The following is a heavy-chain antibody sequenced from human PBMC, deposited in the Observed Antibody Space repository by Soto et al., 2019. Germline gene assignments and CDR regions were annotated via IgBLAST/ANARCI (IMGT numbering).Heavy chain of an antibody. V-gene: IGHV4-4*02. CDR1: GGSISSSNL. Sequence: SETLSLTCAVSGGSISSSNLWSWVRQPPGKGLEWIGEIYHSGSTNYNPSLKSRVTISVDKSKNQFSLKLSSVTAADTAVYYCASVRGGYYYAMDVWGQGTTVS. D-gene: IGHD3-10*02. CDR3: ASVRGGYYYAMDV. J-gene: IGHJ6*02. CDR2: IYHSGST.